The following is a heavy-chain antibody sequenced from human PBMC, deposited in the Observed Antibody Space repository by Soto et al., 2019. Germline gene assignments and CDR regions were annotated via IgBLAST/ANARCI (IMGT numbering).Heavy chain of an antibody. V-gene: IGHV3-23*01. CDR1: GFPFSAFA. CDR3: ARSVRTVSRFDS. Sequence: EVQMLESGGDLVQPGGSLRLSCAASGFPFSAFAMNWVRQAPGKGLEWVAGIGGSGASIYYADSEKGRFTISRDNFMNALDLQMNSLRAEDTAVYYCARSVRTVSRFDSWGQGTLVTVSS. J-gene: IGHJ5*01. D-gene: IGHD3-10*01. CDR2: IGGSGASI.